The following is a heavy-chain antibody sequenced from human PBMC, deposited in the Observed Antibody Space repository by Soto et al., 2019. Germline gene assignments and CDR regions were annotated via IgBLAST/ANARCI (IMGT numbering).Heavy chain of an antibody. Sequence: GGSLRLSCAASGFTFSSYGMHWVRQAPGKGLEWVAVIWYDGSNKYYADSGKGRFTISRDNSKNTLYLQMNSLRAEDTAVYYCARENQYSSSWYLDYWGQGTLVTVSS. CDR3: ARENQYSSSWYLDY. CDR1: GFTFSSYG. J-gene: IGHJ4*02. CDR2: IWYDGSNK. D-gene: IGHD6-13*01. V-gene: IGHV3-33*01.